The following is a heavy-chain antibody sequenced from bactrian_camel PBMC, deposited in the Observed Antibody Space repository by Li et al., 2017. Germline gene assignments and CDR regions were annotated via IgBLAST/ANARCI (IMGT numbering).Heavy chain of an antibody. J-gene: IGHJ4*01. D-gene: IGHD2*01. V-gene: IGHV3S40*01. CDR2: INSGGRKT. CDR1: GFTFSSYD. CDR3: AAGGYSGDAIYACGKRY. Sequence: VQLVESGGGLVRPGGSLRLSCAASGFTFSSYDMSWVRQAPGKGLEWVSAINSGGRKTYYAASVKGRFTISRDNAKNTLYLQMNSLKTEDTAVYYCAAGGYSGDAIYACGKRYWGQGTQVTVS.